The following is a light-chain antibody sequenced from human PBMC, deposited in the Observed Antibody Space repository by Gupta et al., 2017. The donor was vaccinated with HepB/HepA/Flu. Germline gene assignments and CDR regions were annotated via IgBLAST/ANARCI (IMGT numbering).Light chain of an antibody. Sequence: IALTYPPGTLSLSAGESATLSCRASQSVASTYLAWYQQKPGQAPRLLIYDASGRATGIPDRFSGSGSGTDFTLTISSLEPEDFAVYFCQQYGTSPNTFGQGTHVEIK. CDR3: QQYGTSPNT. V-gene: IGKV3-20*01. CDR1: QSVASTY. CDR2: DAS. J-gene: IGKJ1*01.